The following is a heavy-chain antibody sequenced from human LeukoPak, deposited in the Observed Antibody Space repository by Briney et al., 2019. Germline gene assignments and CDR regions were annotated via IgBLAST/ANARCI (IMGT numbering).Heavy chain of an antibody. V-gene: IGHV1-2*06. J-gene: IGHJ4*02. CDR3: ARADAAARPPAY. CDR2: INPNSGGT. CDR1: GYTFTGYY. D-gene: IGHD6-6*01. Sequence: ASVKVSCKASGYTFTGYYVHWVRQAPGQGLEWIGRINPNSGGTNYAQKFQGRVTMTRDTSISTANMELSRLSSGDTAVSYCARADAAARPPAYWGQGTLVTVSS.